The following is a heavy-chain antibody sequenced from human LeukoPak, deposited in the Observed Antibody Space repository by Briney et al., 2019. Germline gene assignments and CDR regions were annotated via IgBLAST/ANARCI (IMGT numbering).Heavy chain of an antibody. CDR1: GXTFTXYG. J-gene: IGHJ4*02. CDR2: ISAYNGNT. Sequence: XXSCKXXGXTFTXYGISWVRQAPGQGLEWMGWISAYNGNTNYAQKLQGRVTMTTDTSTSTAYMELRSLRSDDTAVYYCARGPRYSHYQFDYWGQGTLVTVSS. CDR3: ARGPRYSHYQFDY. D-gene: IGHD2-2*01. V-gene: IGHV1-18*01.